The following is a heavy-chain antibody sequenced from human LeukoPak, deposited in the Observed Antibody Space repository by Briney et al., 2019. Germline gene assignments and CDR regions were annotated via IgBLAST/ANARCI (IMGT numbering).Heavy chain of an antibody. Sequence: GGSLRLSRATSGFTLSSYWMNWVRQAPGKGLEWVANINQDGRETYYLDSVRGRFTISRDNAKNSVFLQLNSLRAEDTALYYCVRGAQGVPFSYWGQGTLVTVSS. CDR2: INQDGRET. CDR3: VRGAQGVPFSY. D-gene: IGHD3-3*01. CDR1: GFTLSSYW. V-gene: IGHV3-7*01. J-gene: IGHJ4*02.